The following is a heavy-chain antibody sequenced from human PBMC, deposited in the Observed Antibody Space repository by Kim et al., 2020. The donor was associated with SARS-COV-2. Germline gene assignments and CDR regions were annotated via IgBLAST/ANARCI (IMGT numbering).Heavy chain of an antibody. CDR3: ASPRGSGWYNY. V-gene: IGHV3-7*01. J-gene: IGHJ4*02. CDR2: N. Sequence: NYYVDSVKGRFTISRDNAKNSLYLQMNSLRAEDTAVYYCASPRGSGWYNYWGQGTLVTVSS. D-gene: IGHD6-19*01.